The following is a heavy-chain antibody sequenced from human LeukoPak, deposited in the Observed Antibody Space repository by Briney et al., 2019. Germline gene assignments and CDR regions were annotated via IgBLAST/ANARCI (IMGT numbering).Heavy chain of an antibody. D-gene: IGHD3-16*02. Sequence: GGSLRLSCVASGLTFSSYAMSWVRQAPGKGLEWVSSISGSGGSTHYADSVKGRFTISRDNSKNTLYLQMNSLRAEDTAVYYCAKLPSSLMFGGVIVEDYWGQGTPVTVSS. CDR1: GLTFSSYA. V-gene: IGHV3-23*01. CDR2: ISGSGGST. J-gene: IGHJ4*02. CDR3: AKLPSSLMFGGVIVEDY.